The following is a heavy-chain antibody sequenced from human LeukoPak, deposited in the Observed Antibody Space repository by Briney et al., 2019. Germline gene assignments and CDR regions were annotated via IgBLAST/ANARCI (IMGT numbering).Heavy chain of an antibody. CDR1: GGSFSDYY. CDR2: INHSGST. CDR3: ARRGGRLYSNYGYGYFDY. D-gene: IGHD4-11*01. Sequence: SETLSLTCAVYGGSFSDYYWTWIRQPPGKGLEWIGEINHSGSTNYNPSLKSRVTISVDTSKNQFSLKLSSVTAADTAVYYCARRGGRLYSNYGYGYFDYWGQGTLVTVSS. J-gene: IGHJ4*02. V-gene: IGHV4-34*01.